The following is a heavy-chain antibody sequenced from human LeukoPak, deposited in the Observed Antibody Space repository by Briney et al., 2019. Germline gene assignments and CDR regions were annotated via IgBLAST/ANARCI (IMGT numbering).Heavy chain of an antibody. CDR2: IYYSGNT. D-gene: IGHD3-9*01. V-gene: IGHV4-39*07. J-gene: IGHJ5*02. Sequence: SETLSLTCTVSGGSMRSTNFYWGWIRQPPGTGLEWIGNIYYSGNTYYNPSVKSRVTLSVDVSKNRFSLNLTSVTAADTALYFCARTHFDSLGWFDPWGQGTLVTVSS. CDR1: GGSMRSTNFY. CDR3: ARTHFDSLGWFDP.